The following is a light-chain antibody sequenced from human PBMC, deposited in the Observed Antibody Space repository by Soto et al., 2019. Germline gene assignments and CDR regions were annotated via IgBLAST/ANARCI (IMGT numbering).Light chain of an antibody. CDR2: SAS. CDR3: QKFNTAPLT. V-gene: IGKV1-27*01. J-gene: IGKJ5*01. CDR1: QDISVY. Sequence: DIQMTQSPSSLYASVGDRVTITCRASQDISVYLAWYQQKPGKVPKRLIYSASTLQSGVPSRFSGSGSGTDFTLTISSLQPEDVATYYFQKFNTAPLTFGQGTRLEIK.